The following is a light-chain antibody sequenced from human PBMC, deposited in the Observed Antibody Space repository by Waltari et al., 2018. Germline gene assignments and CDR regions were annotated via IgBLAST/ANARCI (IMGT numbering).Light chain of an antibody. Sequence: EIVLTQSPGTLSLSLGERATLSCRASQSVSRALAWYQQKPGQAPRLLIYDASTRATGIPDRFSGSGSGTDFRLTISRLEPDDFAVYYCQHYVRLPATFGQGTTVEI. J-gene: IGKJ1*01. CDR1: QSVSRA. CDR2: DAS. V-gene: IGKV3-20*01. CDR3: QHYVRLPAT.